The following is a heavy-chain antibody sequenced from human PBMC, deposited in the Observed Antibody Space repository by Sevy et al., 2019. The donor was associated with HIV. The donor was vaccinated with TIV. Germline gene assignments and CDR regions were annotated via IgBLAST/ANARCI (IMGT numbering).Heavy chain of an antibody. CDR2: MSHDGNYK. V-gene: IGHV3-30*03. CDR1: GFTFSDYY. D-gene: IGHD2-21*02. CDR3: ARLFSCGGDCYYLDY. J-gene: IGHJ4*02. Sequence: GGSLRLSCAASGFTFSDYYMSWIRQAPGKGLEWVAVMSHDGNYKNHADSVKVRFTISRDNFKNTLYLQMNSLRVEDTAVYFCARLFSCGGDCYYLDYWGQGAPVTVSS.